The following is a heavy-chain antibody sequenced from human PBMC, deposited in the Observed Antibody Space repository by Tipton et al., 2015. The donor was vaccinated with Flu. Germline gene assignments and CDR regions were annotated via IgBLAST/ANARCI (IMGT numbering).Heavy chain of an antibody. V-gene: IGHV4-59*12. CDR2: IYNSGST. J-gene: IGHJ5*01. CDR1: GGSISNYY. D-gene: IGHD2-15*01. CDR3: ARDSGAYPLGFDP. Sequence: TLSLTCTVSGGSISNYYWNWIRQPPGKGLEWIGYIYNSGSTNYNPSLKSRVTISIDTSKNQLSLTLTSVTAADTAVYYCARDSGAYPLGFDPWGRGTLVTVSS.